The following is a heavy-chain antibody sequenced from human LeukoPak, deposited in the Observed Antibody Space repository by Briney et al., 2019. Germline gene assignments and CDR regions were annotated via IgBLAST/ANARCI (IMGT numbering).Heavy chain of an antibody. CDR2: IYSGGST. CDR1: GFTVSSNY. D-gene: IGHD2-2*01. CDR3: ARGLPTNYCSSTSCPSWFDP. V-gene: IGHV3-66*01. Sequence: GGSLRLSCAASGFTVSSNYISWVRQAPGKGLEWVSVIYSGGSTYYADSVKGRFTISRDNSKNTLYLQMNSLRAEDTAVYYCARGLPTNYCSSTSCPSWFDPWGQGTLVTVSS. J-gene: IGHJ5*02.